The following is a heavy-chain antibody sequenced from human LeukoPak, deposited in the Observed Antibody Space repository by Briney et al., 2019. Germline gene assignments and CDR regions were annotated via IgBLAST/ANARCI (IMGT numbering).Heavy chain of an antibody. CDR3: AKAGVVDRSAFDM. CDR2: IWHDGNIK. D-gene: IGHD3-10*01. CDR1: EFSFSNFA. J-gene: IGHJ3*02. Sequence: PGGSLRLSCVASEFSFSNFAMHWVRQTPGKGLEWVAVIWHDGNIKYYADSVKGRVTISRDNSKNTLYLQMDSLRAEDTAMYHCAKAGVVDRSAFDMWGQGTMVTVSS. V-gene: IGHV3-33*06.